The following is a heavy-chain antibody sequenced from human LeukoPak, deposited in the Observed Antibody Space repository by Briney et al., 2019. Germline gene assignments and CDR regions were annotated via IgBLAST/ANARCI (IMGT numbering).Heavy chain of an antibody. V-gene: IGHV4-39*01. D-gene: IGHD6-19*01. CDR3: AIQSSGWCFREQYYFDY. CDR2: IYYSGST. Sequence: SETLSLTCTVSGGSISSYYWGWIRQSPGKGLEWIGSIYYSGSTYYNPSLKSRVTISVDTSKNQFSLKLSSVTAADTAVYYCAIQSSGWCFREQYYFDYWGQGTLVTVSS. CDR1: GGSISSYY. J-gene: IGHJ4*02.